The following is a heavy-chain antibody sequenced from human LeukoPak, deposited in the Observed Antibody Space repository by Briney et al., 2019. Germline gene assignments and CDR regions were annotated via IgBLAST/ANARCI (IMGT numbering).Heavy chain of an antibody. J-gene: IGHJ4*02. Sequence: PGGSLRLSCAASGFIFSSNYMSWVRQAPGKGLDWVSVLYCDGSTFYADSVKGRFTISRDSSKNTLYLHISSLRAEDTAVYYCARDASSSYEINWGQGTLVTVSS. CDR1: GFIFSSNY. CDR3: ARDASSSYEIN. V-gene: IGHV3-66*01. CDR2: LYCDGST. D-gene: IGHD2-2*01.